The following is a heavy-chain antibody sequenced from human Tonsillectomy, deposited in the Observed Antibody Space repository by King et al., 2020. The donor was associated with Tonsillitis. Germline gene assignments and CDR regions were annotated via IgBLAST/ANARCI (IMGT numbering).Heavy chain of an antibody. J-gene: IGHJ4*02. CDR1: GGSISSGGYY. CDR3: ARVNYYDSSGYLPSFDY. D-gene: IGHD3-22*01. CDR2: IYYSGST. Sequence: VQLQESGPGLVKPSQTLSLTCTVSGGSISSGGYYWSWIRQHPGKGLEWIGYIYYSGSTYYNPSPKSRVTISVDTSKNQFSLKLSSVTAADTAVYYCARVNYYDSSGYLPSFDYWGQGTLVTVSS. V-gene: IGHV4-31*03.